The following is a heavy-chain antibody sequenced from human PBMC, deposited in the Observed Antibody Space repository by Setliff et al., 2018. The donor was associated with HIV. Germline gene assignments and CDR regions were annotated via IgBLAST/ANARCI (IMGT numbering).Heavy chain of an antibody. CDR3: ASGYGSGSYPGD. J-gene: IGHJ4*02. D-gene: IGHD3-10*01. Sequence: SETLSLTCTVSGGSISSSSYYWGWIRQPPGKGLEWIGSVYYSGTTYYNPSLESRVTISVDTSKNQFSPKLSSVTAADTAVYYCASGYGSGSYPGDWGQGTLVTVSS. V-gene: IGHV4-39*07. CDR1: GGSISSSSYY. CDR2: VYYSGTT.